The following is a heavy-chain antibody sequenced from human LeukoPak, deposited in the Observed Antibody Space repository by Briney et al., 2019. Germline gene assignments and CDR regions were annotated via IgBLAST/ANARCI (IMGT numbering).Heavy chain of an antibody. CDR1: GFTFSNYW. V-gene: IGHV3-7*03. D-gene: IGHD3-16*01. J-gene: IGHJ6*02. Sequence: GGSLRLSCAASGFTFSNYWMHWVRQAPGKGLEWVANIKQDGSEKYYVGSVKGRFSISRDNARNSVYLQMNSLRAEDTAVYFCARGGGLDVWGQGATVTVSS. CDR3: ARGGGLDV. CDR2: IKQDGSEK.